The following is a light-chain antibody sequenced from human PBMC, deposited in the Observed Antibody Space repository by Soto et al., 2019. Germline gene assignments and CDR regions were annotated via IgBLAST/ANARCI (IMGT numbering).Light chain of an antibody. V-gene: IGKV2-30*01. CDR1: QSLLYSDGKTF. J-gene: IGKJ4*01. CDR3: MQGTHWPLT. CDR2: EVS. Sequence: EVVMTQSPLSLPVTLGQPASIFCRSSQSLLYSDGKTFLTWFHQRPGQAPRRLIYEVSNRDSGVPDRFSGSGSGTDFKLKISRVEAEDVGVYYCMQGTHWPLTFGGGTKVEIK.